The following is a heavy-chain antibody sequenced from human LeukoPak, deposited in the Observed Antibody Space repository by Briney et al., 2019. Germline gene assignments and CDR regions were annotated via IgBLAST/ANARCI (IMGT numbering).Heavy chain of an antibody. CDR3: ARERRDEARYSQGFDY. J-gene: IGHJ4*02. CDR1: GGTFSSYA. D-gene: IGHD3-3*02. Sequence: GASVKVSCKASGGTFSSYAISWVRQAPGQGLEWMGGIIPIFGTANYAQKFQGRVTITTDESTSTAYMELSSLKSEDTAVYYCARERRDEARYSQGFDYWGQGTLVTVSS. V-gene: IGHV1-69*05. CDR2: IIPIFGTA.